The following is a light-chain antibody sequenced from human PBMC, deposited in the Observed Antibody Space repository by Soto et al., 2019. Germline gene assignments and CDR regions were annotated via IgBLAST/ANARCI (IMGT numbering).Light chain of an antibody. J-gene: IGKJ3*01. CDR1: QGVTPAY. CDR2: GAS. Sequence: EIVLTQSPGTLSLSPGERATLSCRASQGVTPAYLAWYQHKPGQAPRLLIYGASHRATGIRDRFSGSGSGTDFTLTISRLEPEDFAVYSCQQYGGSPLFTFGPGTRVDFK. V-gene: IGKV3-20*01. CDR3: QQYGGSPLFT.